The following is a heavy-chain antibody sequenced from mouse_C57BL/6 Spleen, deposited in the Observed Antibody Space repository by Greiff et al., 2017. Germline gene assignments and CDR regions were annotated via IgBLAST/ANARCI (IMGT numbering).Heavy chain of an antibody. CDR2: ISSGGSYT. Sequence: EVKLVESGGDLVKPGGSLKLSCAASGFTFSSYGMSWVRQTPDKRLEWVATISSGGSYTYYPDSVKGRFTISRDNAKNTMYLQMSSLKSEDTAMYYSASNYGYFDYWGQGTTRTVSS. CDR1: GFTFSSYG. D-gene: IGHD1-1*01. V-gene: IGHV5-6*01. CDR3: ASNYGYFDY. J-gene: IGHJ2*01.